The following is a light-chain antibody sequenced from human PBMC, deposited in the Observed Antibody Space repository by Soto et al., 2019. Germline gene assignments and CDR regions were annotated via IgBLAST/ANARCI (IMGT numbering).Light chain of an antibody. CDR2: GNT. J-gene: IGLJ3*02. Sequence: QSVLTQPPSVSGAPGQRVTISCTGSSSNIGAGYDVHWFQQLPGTAPKVLIYGNTNRPSGVPDRFSGSKSGTSASLAITGLQAEDEADYYCQSYDRSLIWVFGGGTKLTVL. V-gene: IGLV1-40*01. CDR1: SSNIGAGYD. CDR3: QSYDRSLIWV.